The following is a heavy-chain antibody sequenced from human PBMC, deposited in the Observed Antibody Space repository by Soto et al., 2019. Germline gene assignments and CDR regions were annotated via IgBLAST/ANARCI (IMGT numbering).Heavy chain of an antibody. CDR3: ARVGGALVTADY. D-gene: IGHD3-16*01. CDR1: GYTFTHYG. V-gene: IGHV1-18*01. J-gene: IGHJ4*02. Sequence: ASVKVSCKASGYTFTHYGVSWVRQAPGQGLEWMGWVTTYNGNTNYAQKFQGRVTMTADTSTSTAYMELRSLTSDDTAIYYCARVGGALVTADYWGQGALVTVS. CDR2: VTTYNGNT.